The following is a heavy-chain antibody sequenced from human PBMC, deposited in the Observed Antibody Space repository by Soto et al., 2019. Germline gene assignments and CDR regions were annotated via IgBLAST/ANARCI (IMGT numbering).Heavy chain of an antibody. CDR3: AKDRRAGGNSAFYFDF. V-gene: IGHV3-23*01. CDR1: GFKFSNYA. CDR2: ISATGGGT. J-gene: IGHJ4*02. Sequence: GGSLRLSCAASGFKFSNYAMSWVRQAPGKGLEWVSLISATGGGTYYADSAKGRFTISRDNSHNTLYLQVHSLTAEDTAVYYCAKDRRAGGNSAFYFDFWGQGAQVTVSS. D-gene: IGHD3-16*01.